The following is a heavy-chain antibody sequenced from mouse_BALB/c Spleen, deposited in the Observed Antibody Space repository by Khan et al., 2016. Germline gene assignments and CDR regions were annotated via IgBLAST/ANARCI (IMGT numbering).Heavy chain of an antibody. CDR3: ARDDQDLDAWFAS. V-gene: IGHV2-9*02. CDR1: GFSLTNSG. Sequence: VQLQESGPGLVAPSQSLSITCTVSGFSLTNSGVHWVRQPPRKGLDWLGVIWAGGSTDYNSALMSRLSITRDTTQNQVFLKMNSLQTDDTAMYYCARDDQDLDAWFASWGQGTLVTVSA. CDR2: IWAGGST. J-gene: IGHJ3*01.